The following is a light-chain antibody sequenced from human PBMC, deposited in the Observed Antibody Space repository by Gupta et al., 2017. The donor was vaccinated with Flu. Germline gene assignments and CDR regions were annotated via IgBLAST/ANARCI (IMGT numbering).Light chain of an antibody. CDR1: SSNIGAGYD. CDR3: QSYDSSLSGSVV. J-gene: IGLJ2*01. V-gene: IGLV1-40*01. Sequence: QSVLTQPPSVSGAPGRGVTISCTGSSSNIGAGYDVHWYQQLPGTAPKLLIYGNSNRPSGVPDRFSGSKSGTSASLAITGLQAEDEADYFCQSYDSSLSGSVVFGGGTNLTVL. CDR2: GNS.